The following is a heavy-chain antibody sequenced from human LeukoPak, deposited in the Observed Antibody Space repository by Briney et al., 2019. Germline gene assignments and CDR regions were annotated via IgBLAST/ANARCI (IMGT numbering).Heavy chain of an antibody. CDR1: GFTFSSYA. Sequence: GGSLRLSCAASGFTFSSYAMSWVRQAPGKGLEWVSAISGSGGSTYYADSVKGRFTISRDNSKNTLYLQMNSLRAEDTAVYYCSNGWILNIRRDYWGQGTMVTVSS. D-gene: IGHD2-2*03. V-gene: IGHV3-23*01. CDR2: ISGSGGST. J-gene: IGHJ4*02. CDR3: SNGWILNIRRDY.